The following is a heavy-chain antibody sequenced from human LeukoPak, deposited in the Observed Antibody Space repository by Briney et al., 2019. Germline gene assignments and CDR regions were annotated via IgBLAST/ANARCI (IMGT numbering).Heavy chain of an antibody. V-gene: IGHV3-23*01. CDR1: GFTFGSHA. CDR2: IFGSGGSP. D-gene: IGHD5-18*01. CDR3: GKSTVGYSSGQKPAWPVDY. Sequence: GGSLRLSCEASGFTFGSHAMYWVRQAPGKGLEWVAGIFGSGGSPHYADSVKGRFTISRDNSRDTVYLQINSLRAEDTAVYYCGKSTVGYSSGQKPAWPVDYWGQGTLVTVSS. J-gene: IGHJ4*02.